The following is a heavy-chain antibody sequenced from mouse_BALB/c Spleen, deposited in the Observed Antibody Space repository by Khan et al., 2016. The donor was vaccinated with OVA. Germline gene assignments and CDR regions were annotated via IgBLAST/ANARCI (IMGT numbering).Heavy chain of an antibody. V-gene: IGHV14-3*02. CDR2: IDPANGNT. CDR1: GFNIKDSY. J-gene: IGHJ2*01. CDR3: ARINS. Sequence: EVELVESGAELVKPGASVKLSCTASGFNIKDSYMHWVKQTPEQGLEWIGSIDPANGNTKYDPTVQGKATITADTSSTTLYLQLSSLTSEDTAFDYCARINSWGQGTTLTVSS.